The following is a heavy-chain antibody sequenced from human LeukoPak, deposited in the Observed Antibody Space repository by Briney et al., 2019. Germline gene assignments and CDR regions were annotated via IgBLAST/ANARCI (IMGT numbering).Heavy chain of an antibody. CDR3: ARGGYCSGGSCYYEYFQH. V-gene: IGHV4-59*12. Sequence: PSETLSLTCTVSGGFISSYYWSWIRQPPGKGLEWIGYIYHSGSTYYNPSLKSRVTISVDRSKNQFSLKLSSVTAADTAVYYCARGGYCSGGSCYYEYFQHWGQGTLVTVSS. J-gene: IGHJ1*01. CDR2: IYHSGST. D-gene: IGHD2-15*01. CDR1: GGFISSYY.